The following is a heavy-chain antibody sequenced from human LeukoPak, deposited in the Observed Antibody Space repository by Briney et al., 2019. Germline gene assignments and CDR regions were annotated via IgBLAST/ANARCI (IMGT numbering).Heavy chain of an antibody. D-gene: IGHD3-10*01. Sequence: GGSLRLSCAASGFTFSSYSMNWVRQAPGKGLEWVSYISSDSRTIYYADSVKGRFTISRDNAKNSLYLQMKSLRDEDTAVYYCARYGSGTSYITNYFDYWGQGALVTVSS. J-gene: IGHJ4*02. V-gene: IGHV3-48*02. CDR3: ARYGSGTSYITNYFDY. CDR1: GFTFSSYS. CDR2: ISSDSRTI.